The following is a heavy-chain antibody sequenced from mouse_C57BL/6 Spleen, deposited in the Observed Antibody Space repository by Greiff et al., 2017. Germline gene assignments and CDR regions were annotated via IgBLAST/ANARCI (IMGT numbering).Heavy chain of an antibody. Sequence: QVQLQQSGAELVRPGTSVKVSCKASGYAFTNYLIEWVKQRPGQGLEWIGVINPGSGGTNYNEKFKGKATLTADKSSSTAYMQLSSLTSEDSAVYFCARRGTYGSSWFAYWCQGTLVTVSA. J-gene: IGHJ3*01. V-gene: IGHV1-54*01. CDR2: INPGSGGT. D-gene: IGHD1-1*01. CDR1: GYAFTNYL. CDR3: ARRGTYGSSWFAY.